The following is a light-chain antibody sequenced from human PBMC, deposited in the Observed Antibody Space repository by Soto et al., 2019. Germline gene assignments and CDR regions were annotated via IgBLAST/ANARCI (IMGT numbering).Light chain of an antibody. CDR2: DVS. CDR1: SSDVGGHNY. J-gene: IGLJ2*01. CDR3: SSYTSSSTLV. V-gene: IGLV2-14*01. Sequence: QSALTQPASVSGSPGQSITISCTGTSSDVGGHNYVSWYQQHPGKAPKLMIYDVSNRPSGVSNRFSGSKSGNTASLTISGFQAEDEADYDCSSYTSSSTLVFVGGTKLTVL.